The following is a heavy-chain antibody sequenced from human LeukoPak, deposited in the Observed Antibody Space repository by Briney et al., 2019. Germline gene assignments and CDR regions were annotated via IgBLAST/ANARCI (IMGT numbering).Heavy chain of an antibody. CDR2: IRQDGSEK. CDR1: GFIFSSYW. Sequence: GESLRLSCEVFGFIFSSYWMSWVRQAPGKGPEWVAHIRQDGSEKDYVDSVKGRFTISRDNAKNSLYLQMNSLRAEDTAVYYCGRGSRISDYWGQGTHVTVSS. J-gene: IGHJ4*02. CDR3: GRGSRISDY. D-gene: IGHD2-15*01. V-gene: IGHV3-7*01.